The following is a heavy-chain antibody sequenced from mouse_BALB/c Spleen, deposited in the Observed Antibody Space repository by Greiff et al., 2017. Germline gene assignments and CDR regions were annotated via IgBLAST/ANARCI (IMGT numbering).Heavy chain of an antibody. CDR2: ISSGSSTI. CDR1: GFTFSSFG. Sequence: EVKLQESGGGLVQPGGSRKLSCAASGFTFSSFGMHWVRQAPEKGLEWVAYISSGSSTIYYADTVKGRFTISRDNPKNTLFLQMTSLRSEDTAMYYCARGWDYFDYWGQGTTLTVSS. J-gene: IGHJ2*01. V-gene: IGHV5-17*02. D-gene: IGHD3-3*01. CDR3: ARGWDYFDY.